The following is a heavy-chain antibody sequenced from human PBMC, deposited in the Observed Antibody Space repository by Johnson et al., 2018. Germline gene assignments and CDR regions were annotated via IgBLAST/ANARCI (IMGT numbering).Heavy chain of an antibody. D-gene: IGHD5-12*01. CDR2: ISSGSSYI. V-gene: IGHV3-21*01. Sequence: VRLVESGGGLVKPGESLRLCCAASGFTFSTYSMSWVRQAPGKGLEWVSSISSGSSYIYYADSVKGRFTISRDNAKNSLYLQMNSLRAEDTAVYYCARENTGYVRYWGQGTLVTVSS. CDR1: GFTFSTYS. J-gene: IGHJ4*02. CDR3: ARENTGYVRY.